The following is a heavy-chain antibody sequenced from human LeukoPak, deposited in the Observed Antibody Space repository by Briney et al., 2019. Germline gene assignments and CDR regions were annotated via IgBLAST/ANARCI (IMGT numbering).Heavy chain of an antibody. J-gene: IGHJ4*02. V-gene: IGHV3-13*01. CDR1: GFTVSSYA. CDR2: LGIAGDT. Sequence: GGSLRLSCAASGFTVSSYAMHWVRQPIGKGLEWVSALGIAGDTFYPDSVKGRFTISRENAKNSLYPQMNSLRAEDTAMYYCARQKQSHGNFDYWGQGTLVTVSS. D-gene: IGHD1-26*01. CDR3: ARQKQSHGNFDY.